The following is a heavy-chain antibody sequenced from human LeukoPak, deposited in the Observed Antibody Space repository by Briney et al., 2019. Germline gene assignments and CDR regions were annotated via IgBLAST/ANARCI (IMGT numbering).Heavy chain of an antibody. D-gene: IGHD3-10*01. CDR2: IYYSGST. J-gene: IGHJ5*02. V-gene: IGHV4-59*01. CDR3: ARGGITMVRGVPNWFDP. Sequence: KPSETLSLTCTVSGGSISSYYWSWIRQPPGKGLEWIGYIYYSGSTNYNPSLKSRVTIPVDTSKNQFSLKLSSVTAADTAVYYCARGGITMVRGVPNWFDPWGQGTLVTVSS. CDR1: GGSISSYY.